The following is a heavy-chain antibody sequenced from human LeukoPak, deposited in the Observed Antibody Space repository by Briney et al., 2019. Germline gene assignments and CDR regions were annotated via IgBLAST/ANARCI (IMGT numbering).Heavy chain of an antibody. Sequence: PGGSLRLSCAASGFTFSSYGMHWVRQAPGKGLEWVAVIWYDGSNKYYADSVKGRFTISRDNSKNTLYLQMNSLRAEDTAVYYCARGGITMIVILDYWGQGTLVTVSS. V-gene: IGHV3-30*19. CDR1: GFTFSSYG. CDR2: IWYDGSNK. J-gene: IGHJ4*02. CDR3: ARGGITMIVILDY. D-gene: IGHD3-22*01.